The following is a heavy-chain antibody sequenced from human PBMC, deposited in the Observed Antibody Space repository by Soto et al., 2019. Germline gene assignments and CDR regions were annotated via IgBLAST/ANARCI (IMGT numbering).Heavy chain of an antibody. CDR3: AKAGAYNYGSYFDY. CDR1: GFTFDDYT. D-gene: IGHD5-18*01. V-gene: IGHV3-43*01. J-gene: IGHJ4*02. CDR2: ISWDGGIT. Sequence: PGGSLRLSCAASGFTFDDYTMQWVRQAPGKGLEWVSLISWDGGITYYADSVKGRFTISRDNSKNSLYLQMNSLTTEDTALYYCAKAGAYNYGSYFDYWGQGTLVTVPQ.